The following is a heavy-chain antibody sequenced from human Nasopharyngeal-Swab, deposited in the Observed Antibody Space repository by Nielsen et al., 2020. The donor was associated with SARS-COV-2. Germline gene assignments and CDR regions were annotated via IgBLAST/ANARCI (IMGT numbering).Heavy chain of an antibody. Sequence: GGSLRLSCAASGLIFDDYAMHWVRQAPGKGLEWVSLISWDGGSTYYVDSVKGRFTISRDNSRNSLYLQMNSLRAEDTALYYCAKGLAGGSGAFDIWGQGTMVTVSS. V-gene: IGHV3-43D*04. CDR3: AKGLAGGSGAFDI. J-gene: IGHJ3*02. D-gene: IGHD3-10*01. CDR2: ISWDGGST. CDR1: GLIFDDYA.